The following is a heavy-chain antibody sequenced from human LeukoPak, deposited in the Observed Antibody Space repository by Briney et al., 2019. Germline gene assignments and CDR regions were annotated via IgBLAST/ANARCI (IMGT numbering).Heavy chain of an antibody. Sequence: SETLSLTCAVYGGSFSGYYWSWIRQPPGKGLEWIGEINHSGSTNYNPSLKSRVTISVDTSKNQFSLKLSSVTAADTAVYYCARGPGQLGYWGQGTLVTVSS. J-gene: IGHJ4*02. CDR3: ARGPGQLGY. CDR2: INHSGST. V-gene: IGHV4-34*01. CDR1: GGSFSGYY. D-gene: IGHD6-6*01.